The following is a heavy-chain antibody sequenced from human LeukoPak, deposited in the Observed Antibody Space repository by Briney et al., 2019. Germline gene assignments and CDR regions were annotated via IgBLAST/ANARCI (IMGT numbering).Heavy chain of an antibody. V-gene: IGHV4-59*01. D-gene: IGHD1-26*01. J-gene: IGHJ5*02. CDR2: TSYTATT. CDR3: ARGSSAAYGRFDP. CDR1: GGSISSDY. Sequence: SETLSTTCTSAGGSISSDYWSWSRQPPAGGLEGIAYTSYTATTNYNPSLKTRLTISAATSKTQFPPQPPSVTAADTAVYFCARGSSAAYGRFDPWGQGTLVTVSS.